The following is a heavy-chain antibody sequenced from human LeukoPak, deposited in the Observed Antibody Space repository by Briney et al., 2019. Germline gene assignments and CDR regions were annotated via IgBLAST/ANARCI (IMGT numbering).Heavy chain of an antibody. V-gene: IGHV1-2*02. CDR1: GFTFTAYY. CDR3: ARVGGPVAGYYFDY. J-gene: IGHJ4*02. CDR2: INPNSGGT. Sequence: GASVKVSCKASGFTFTAYYMHWVRQAPGQGLEWMGWINPNSGGTNYAQKFQGRVTMTRGTSISTAYMELSRLRSDDTAVYYCARVGGPVAGYYFDYWGQGTLVTVSS. D-gene: IGHD6-19*01.